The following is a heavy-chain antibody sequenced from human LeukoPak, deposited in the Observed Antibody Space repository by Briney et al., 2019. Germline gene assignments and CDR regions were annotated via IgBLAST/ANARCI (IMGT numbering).Heavy chain of an antibody. Sequence: SETLSLTCTVSGGSISSGGYYWSWIRQHPGKGLEWIGYIYYSGSTYYNPSLKSRVTISVDTSKNQFSLKLSSVTAADTAVYYCARAVAYCSSTSCYRLVDPWGQGTLVTVSS. J-gene: IGHJ5*02. CDR2: IYYSGST. V-gene: IGHV4-31*03. CDR1: GGSISSGGYY. CDR3: ARAVAYCSSTSCYRLVDP. D-gene: IGHD2-2*01.